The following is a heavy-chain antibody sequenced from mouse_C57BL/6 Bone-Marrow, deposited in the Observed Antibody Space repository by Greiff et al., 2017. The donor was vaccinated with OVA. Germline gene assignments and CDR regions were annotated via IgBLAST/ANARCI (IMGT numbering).Heavy chain of an antibody. CDR1: GFNIKNTS. CDR2: IDPANGNT. Sequence: EVQLQQSVAELVRPGASVKLSCTASGFNIKNTSMHWVKQRPEQGLEWIGRIDPANGNTKYAPKFQGTATITADTSSNTPYLQLSSLTTEDTAIDSCAPSEAWFAYWGQGTLVTVSA. J-gene: IGHJ3*01. CDR3: APSEAWFAY. V-gene: IGHV14-3*01.